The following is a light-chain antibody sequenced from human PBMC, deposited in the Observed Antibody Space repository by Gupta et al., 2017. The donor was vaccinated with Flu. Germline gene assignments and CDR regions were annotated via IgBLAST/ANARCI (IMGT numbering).Light chain of an antibody. CDR2: CNSDGSR. CDR1: SGYSREP. Sequence: QFVLTQSPSASPSLGASVKVTSTLSSGYSREPIACHQQQPEQGPRYLMMCNSDGSRTKGDGIPDRCAGNSSAAARYINRARLQSEDEAYYGCPNWGIGIHWVVGGGTKLTVL. CDR3: PNWGIGIHWV. J-gene: IGLJ3*02. V-gene: IGLV4-69*01.